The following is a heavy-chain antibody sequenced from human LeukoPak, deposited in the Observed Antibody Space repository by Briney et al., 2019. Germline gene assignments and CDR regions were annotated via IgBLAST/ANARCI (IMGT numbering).Heavy chain of an antibody. J-gene: IGHJ4*02. D-gene: IGHD5-18*01. Sequence: SVKVSCKASGGTFSSYAISWVRQAPGQGLEWMGRLIPIFGTANYAQKFQGRVTITTDESTSTAYVELSSLRSEDTAVYYCAHRDTAIVYWGQGTLVTVSS. CDR3: AHRDTAIVY. CDR2: LIPIFGTA. V-gene: IGHV1-69*05. CDR1: GGTFSSYA.